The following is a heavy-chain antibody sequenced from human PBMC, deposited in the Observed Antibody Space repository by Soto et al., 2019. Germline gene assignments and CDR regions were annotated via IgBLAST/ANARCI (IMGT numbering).Heavy chain of an antibody. CDR1: GYSFTSYW. J-gene: IGHJ6*02. Sequence: GESLKISCKGSGYSFTSYWIGWVRQMPGKGLEWMGITYPGDSDTRYSPSFQGQVTISADKSISTAYLQWSSLKASDTAMYYCARRGGRGADYYYGMDVWGQGTTVTVSS. CDR2: TYPGDSDT. V-gene: IGHV5-51*01. D-gene: IGHD3-10*01. CDR3: ARRGGRGADYYYGMDV.